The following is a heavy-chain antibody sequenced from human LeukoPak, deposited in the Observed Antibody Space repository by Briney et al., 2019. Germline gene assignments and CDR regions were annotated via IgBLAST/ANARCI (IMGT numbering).Heavy chain of an antibody. D-gene: IGHD1-1*01. CDR1: GFTFSSYS. J-gene: IGHJ4*02. Sequence: GGSLRLSCAASGFTFSSYSMNWVRQAPGKGLEWVSSISSSSSYIYYVDSVKGRFTISRDNAKNSLYLQMNSLRAEDTAVYYCARRTDDYGDYWGQGTLVTVSS. CDR2: ISSSSSYI. CDR3: ARRTDDYGDY. V-gene: IGHV3-21*01.